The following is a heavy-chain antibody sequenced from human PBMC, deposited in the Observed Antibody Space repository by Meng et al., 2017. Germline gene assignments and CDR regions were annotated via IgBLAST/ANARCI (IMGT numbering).Heavy chain of an antibody. CDR1: GFTFSSYS. V-gene: IGHV3-21*01. D-gene: IGHD6-13*01. CDR2: ISSSSSYI. J-gene: IGHJ3*01. Sequence: GESLKISCAASGFTFSSYSMNWVRPAPGKGLEWVSSISSSSSYIYYADSVKGRFTISRDNAKNSLYLQMNSLRAEDTAVYYCARVLSWESSSWYVWGQGTMVTVSS. CDR3: ARVLSWESSSWYV.